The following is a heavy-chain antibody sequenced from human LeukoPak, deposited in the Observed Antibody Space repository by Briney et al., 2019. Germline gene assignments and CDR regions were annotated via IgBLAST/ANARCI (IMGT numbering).Heavy chain of an antibody. V-gene: IGHV1-2*02. Sequence: LGASVKVSCKASGYTFTDYYMHWVRQAPGQGLEWMGWINPNSGGTNFAQKFQGRVAMTRDTSISTAYLELGSLRSDDTAVYFCARARWQLVPYFDSWGQGTLVTVYS. D-gene: IGHD5-24*01. CDR3: ARARWQLVPYFDS. J-gene: IGHJ4*02. CDR1: GYTFTDYY. CDR2: INPNSGGT.